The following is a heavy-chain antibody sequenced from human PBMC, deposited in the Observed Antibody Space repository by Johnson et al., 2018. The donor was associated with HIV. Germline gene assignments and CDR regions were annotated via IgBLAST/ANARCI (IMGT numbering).Heavy chain of an antibody. D-gene: IGHD1-1*01. CDR1: GFTFNSYA. J-gene: IGHJ3*02. Sequence: VQLVESGGGVVQAGRSLRLSCAASGFTFNSYATHWVRQAPGKGLEWVGRIRSKAYGGTTEYAASLKGRFTISRDTSENTLYLQMNSLKTEDTALYYCTTGLSWNDAFHIWAQGTMVTVSS. CDR3: TTGLSWNDAFHI. CDR2: IRSKAYGGTT. V-gene: IGHV3-15*01.